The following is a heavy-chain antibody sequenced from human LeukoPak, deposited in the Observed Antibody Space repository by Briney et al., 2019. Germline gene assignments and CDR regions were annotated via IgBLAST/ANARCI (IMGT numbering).Heavy chain of an antibody. D-gene: IGHD6-19*01. V-gene: IGHV1-2*02. CDR1: GYTFTGYY. CDR2: INPNSGDT. CDR3: ARDSSDHPNAFDI. J-gene: IGHJ3*02. Sequence: ASVKVSCKASGYTFTGYYMHWVRQAPGQGLEWMGWINPNSGDTSYAQNFEGRVTMTRDTSISTAYMELSRLRSDDTAVYFRARDSSDHPNAFDIWAQGTMVTVSS.